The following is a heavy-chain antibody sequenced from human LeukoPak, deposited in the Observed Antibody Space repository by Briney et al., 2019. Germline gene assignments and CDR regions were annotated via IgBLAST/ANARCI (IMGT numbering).Heavy chain of an antibody. J-gene: IGHJ4*02. D-gene: IGHD2-8*02. CDR3: ARDQIYCTGGYCYFDY. CDR2: INSDGSST. CDR1: GFTFSSYW. Sequence: RAGGSLRLSCAASGFTFSSYWMHWVRQAPGKGLVWVSRINSDGSSTSYADSVKGRFTISRDNDKNTLYLQMNSLRADDTAVYYCARDQIYCTGGYCYFDYWGQGTLVTVSS. V-gene: IGHV3-74*01.